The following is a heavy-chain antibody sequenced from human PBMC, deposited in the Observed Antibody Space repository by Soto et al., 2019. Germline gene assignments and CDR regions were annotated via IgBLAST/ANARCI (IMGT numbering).Heavy chain of an antibody. Sequence: SETLSLTCTVSGGSISSYYWSWIRQPPGKGLEWIGYIYYSGSTNYNPSLKSRVTISVDTSKNQFSLKLSSVTAADTAVYYCARERVGGPGNWFDPWGQGTLVTVSS. CDR2: IYYSGST. D-gene: IGHD2-15*01. CDR3: ARERVGGPGNWFDP. V-gene: IGHV4-59*01. J-gene: IGHJ5*02. CDR1: GGSISSYY.